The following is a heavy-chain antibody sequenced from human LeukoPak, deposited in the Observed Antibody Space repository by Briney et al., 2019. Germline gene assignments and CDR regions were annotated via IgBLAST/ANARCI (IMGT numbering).Heavy chain of an antibody. D-gene: IGHD3-22*01. CDR3: ARGQPRYDSSGYYFMGVGLSGYFDY. CDR1: GGSISSSSYY. Sequence: SETLSLTCTVSGGSISSSSYYWSWIRQPPGKGLEWIGYIYYSGSTNYNPSLKSRVTISVDTSKNQFSLKLSSVTAADTAVYYCARGQPRYDSSGYYFMGVGLSGYFDYWGQGTLVTVSS. V-gene: IGHV4-61*05. J-gene: IGHJ4*02. CDR2: IYYSGST.